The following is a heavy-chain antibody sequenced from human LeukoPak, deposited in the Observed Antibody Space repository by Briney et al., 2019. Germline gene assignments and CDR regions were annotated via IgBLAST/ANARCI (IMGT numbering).Heavy chain of an antibody. CDR1: GGSISSGDYY. J-gene: IGHJ4*02. D-gene: IGHD6-13*01. CDR2: IYYSGST. Sequence: PSETLSLTCTVSGGSISSGDYYWSWIRQPPGKGPEWIGYIYYSGSTYYNPSLKSRVTISVDTSKNQFSLKLSSVTAADTAVYYCASSWYRAYYFDYWGQGTLVTVSS. CDR3: ASSWYRAYYFDY. V-gene: IGHV4-30-4*01.